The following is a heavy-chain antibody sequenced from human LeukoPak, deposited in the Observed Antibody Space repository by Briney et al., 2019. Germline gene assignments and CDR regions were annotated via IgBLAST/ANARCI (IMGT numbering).Heavy chain of an antibody. CDR2: INPNSGGT. CDR1: GYTFTGYY. J-gene: IGHJ4*02. D-gene: IGHD3-10*01. CDR3: TRGHHYFVSGSYYNF. V-gene: IGHV1-2*02. Sequence: SVTVSCKASGYTFTGYYIFWVRQAPGQGLEWMGWINPNSGGTNYAQKFQGRVTMTRDTSISTAYMELSRLRSDDTAVFYCTRGHHYFVSGSYYNFWGQGTLVTVSS.